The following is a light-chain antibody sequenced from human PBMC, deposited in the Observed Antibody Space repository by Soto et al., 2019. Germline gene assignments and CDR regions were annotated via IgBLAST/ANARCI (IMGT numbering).Light chain of an antibody. V-gene: IGKV3D-15*01. CDR1: QSVRSN. CDR3: QQYGASPWT. Sequence: EIVMTQSPATLSVSPGERATLSCRASQSVRSNLAWYQQKPGQAPRLLIYDTSNRASGIPARFSGSGSGTDFTLTISRLEPEDFAVYYRQQYGASPWTFGQGTKVDIK. J-gene: IGKJ1*01. CDR2: DTS.